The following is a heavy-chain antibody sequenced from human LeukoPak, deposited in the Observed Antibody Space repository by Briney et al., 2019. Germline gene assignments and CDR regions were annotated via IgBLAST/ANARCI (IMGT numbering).Heavy chain of an antibody. D-gene: IGHD4-11*01. Sequence: SETLSLTCTVSGDSISSFYWSWIRQPAGKGLEWIGRIYSSGSTNYNPSLKSRVTISVDTSKNQFSLKLSSVTAADTAVYYCARGLYSNYYMDVWGKGTTVTVSS. CDR3: ARGLYSNYYMDV. V-gene: IGHV4-4*07. J-gene: IGHJ6*03. CDR2: IYSSGST. CDR1: GDSISSFY.